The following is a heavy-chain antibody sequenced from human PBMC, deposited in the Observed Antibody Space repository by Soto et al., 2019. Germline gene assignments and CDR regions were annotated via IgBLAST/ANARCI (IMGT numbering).Heavy chain of an antibody. CDR3: AKDPPSERMQPDYGMDV. J-gene: IGHJ6*02. D-gene: IGHD6-13*01. CDR1: GFTFDSCV. Sequence: DVQLVESGGDLVQPGRSLRLSCAASGFTFDSCVMSWVRQAPGKGLEWLSLISGSGRYTDYADSVKGRFTISRDNSKNTLYLQMNSLRVEDTAVYYCAKDPPSERMQPDYGMDVWGQGTTVTVSS. CDR2: ISGSGRYT. V-gene: IGHV3-23*04.